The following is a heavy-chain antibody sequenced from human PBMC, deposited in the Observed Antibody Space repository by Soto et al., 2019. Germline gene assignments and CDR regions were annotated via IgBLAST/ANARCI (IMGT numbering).Heavy chain of an antibody. J-gene: IGHJ5*02. V-gene: IGHV3-23*01. CDR2: ISGSGGST. D-gene: IGHD2-15*01. Sequence: EVQLLESGGGLVQPGGSLRLSCAASGFTFSSYAMSWVRQAPGKGLEWVSAISGSGGSTYYADSVKGRFTISRDNSKNTLYLQMNSLRAEDTAVYYCAKLPSCSGGSCYISNWFDPWGQGTLVTVSS. CDR1: GFTFSSYA. CDR3: AKLPSCSGGSCYISNWFDP.